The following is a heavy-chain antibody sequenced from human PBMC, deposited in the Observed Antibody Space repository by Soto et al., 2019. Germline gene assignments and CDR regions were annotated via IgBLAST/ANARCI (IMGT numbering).Heavy chain of an antibody. CDR2: IWYDGSNK. D-gene: IGHD6-13*01. CDR1: GGPFSSYG. CDR3: ARDAQRYSSSPHVLDY. Sequence: GGSLRLSCAASGGPFSSYGMHWVRQAPGKGLEWVAVIWYDGSNKYYADSVKGRFTISRDNSKNTLYLQMNSLRAEDTAVYYCARDAQRYSSSPHVLDYWGQGTLVTVSS. J-gene: IGHJ4*02. V-gene: IGHV3-33*01.